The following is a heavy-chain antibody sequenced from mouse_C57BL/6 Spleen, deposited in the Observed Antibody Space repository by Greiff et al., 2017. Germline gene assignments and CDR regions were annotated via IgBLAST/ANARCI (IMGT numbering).Heavy chain of an antibody. D-gene: IGHD1-1*02. CDR1: GYTFTDYY. V-gene: IGHV1-26*01. Sequence: EVQLQQSGPELVKPGASVKISCKASGYTFTDYYMNWVKQSHGKSLEWIGEINPNSGGTSYNQKFKGKATLTVAKSSSTAYMERRSLTSGDSAVYYCARGGGRWSDLDVWGTGTTVTVSS. J-gene: IGHJ1*03. CDR3: ARGGGRWSDLDV. CDR2: INPNSGGT.